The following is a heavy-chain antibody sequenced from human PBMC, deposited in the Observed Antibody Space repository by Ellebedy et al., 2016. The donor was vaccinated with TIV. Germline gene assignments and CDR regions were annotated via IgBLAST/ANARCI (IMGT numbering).Heavy chain of an antibody. CDR2: IVYTGTT. Sequence: SETLSLTXSVSGVYVGSGGYSWNWVRQRPGRGLEWIGYIVYTGTTYYNPSLESRLSISLDTSKDQFSLDLASLTAADTAIYYCAVGTFDRGSGNYLAYWGQGTQVLVSS. CDR1: GVYVGSGGYS. V-gene: IGHV4-31*03. J-gene: IGHJ4*02. CDR3: AVGTFDRGSGNYLAY. D-gene: IGHD3-10*01.